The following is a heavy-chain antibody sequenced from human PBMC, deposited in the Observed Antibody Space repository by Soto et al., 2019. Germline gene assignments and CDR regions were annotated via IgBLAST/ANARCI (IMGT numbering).Heavy chain of an antibody. CDR2: LIPIFGPA. CDR3: GRGSSWTKVEY. CDR1: GGTVSNSA. V-gene: IGHV1-69*01. Sequence: QVQLVQSGAEVRKPGSSVKVSCKASGGTVSNSAISWLRQAPGQGLEWMGGLIPIFGPAVYARKFRGRVTITADESTSTAYMELSAVGSEDTAVYYCGRGSSWTKVEYWGQGTLVTVSS. J-gene: IGHJ4*02. D-gene: IGHD2-15*01.